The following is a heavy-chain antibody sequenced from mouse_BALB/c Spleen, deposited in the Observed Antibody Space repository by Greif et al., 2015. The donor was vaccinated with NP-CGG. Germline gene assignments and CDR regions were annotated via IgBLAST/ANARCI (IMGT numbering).Heavy chain of an antibody. CDR3: ARYGNYGAWFAY. J-gene: IGHJ3*01. Sequence: QVQLQQSGSVLVRPGASVKLSCKASGYTFTSSWMHWAKQRPGQGLEWIGEIHPNSGNTNYNEKFKGKATLTVDISSSTAYVDLSSLTSEDSAVYYCARYGNYGAWFAYWGQGTLVTVSA. CDR2: IHPNSGNT. D-gene: IGHD2-1*01. CDR1: GYTFTSSW. V-gene: IGHV1S130*01.